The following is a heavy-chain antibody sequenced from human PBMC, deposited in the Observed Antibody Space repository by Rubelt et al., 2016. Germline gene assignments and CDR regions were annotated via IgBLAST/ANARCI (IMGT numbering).Heavy chain of an antibody. CDR2: IVDNGGTT. J-gene: IGHJ4*02. Sequence: ECGGGLVRPGGSLRLSCSASGFTFRSCAMHWVRQAPGKGLEYVSAIVDNGGTTYYADSVKGRFTISRDNSKNTLFLQMNSLRAEDTAIYYCAKNREVKDGYKYFDSWGQGTLVTVS. V-gene: IGHV3-64*04. D-gene: IGHD5-24*01. CDR3: AKNREVKDGYKYFDS. CDR1: GFTFRSCA.